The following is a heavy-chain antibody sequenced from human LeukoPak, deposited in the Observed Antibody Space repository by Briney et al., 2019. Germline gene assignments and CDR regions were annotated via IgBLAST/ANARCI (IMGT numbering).Heavy chain of an antibody. V-gene: IGHV3-7*01. CDR3: ARIYGSSSSFDY. CDR1: GFTFSNYW. D-gene: IGHD6-6*01. J-gene: IGHJ4*02. CDR2: IKQDGSEK. Sequence: GGSLRLSCAASGFTFSNYWMSWVRQVPGKGLEWVANIKQDGSEKNYVDSVKGRFTISRDDAKKSLYLQMSTLRAEDTAVYYCARIYGSSSSFDYWGQGTLVTVSS.